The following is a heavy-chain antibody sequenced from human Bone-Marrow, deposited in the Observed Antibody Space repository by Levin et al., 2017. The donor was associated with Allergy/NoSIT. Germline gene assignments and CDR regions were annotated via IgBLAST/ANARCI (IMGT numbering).Heavy chain of an antibody. CDR1: GFNFASYG. V-gene: IGHV3-21*01. Sequence: ETLSLTCAASGFNFASYGMNWVRLPPGTGLERVSSISVAVRHTYFPDPPKARFTISRVNSKNSLSLQMNNLRVEDTAVFYCAKDEGPFSSSFAFDCWGQGALVTVSS. D-gene: IGHD2-2*01. CDR2: ISVAVRHT. CDR3: AKDEGPFSSSFAFDC. J-gene: IGHJ4*02.